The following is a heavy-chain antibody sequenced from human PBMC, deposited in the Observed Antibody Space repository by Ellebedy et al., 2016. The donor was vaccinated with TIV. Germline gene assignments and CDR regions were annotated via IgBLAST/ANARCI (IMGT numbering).Heavy chain of an antibody. Sequence: GESLKISCEGFRFTVSSNFMTWVRQAPGKGLEWVSGIDSGGKTFYADSVKGRFTISRDNYKNTVFLQMNSLRPEDTAVYYCAAWLRFGDLVPFDPWGQGTLVTVSS. D-gene: IGHD3-10*01. CDR2: IDSGGKT. CDR3: AAWLRFGDLVPFDP. V-gene: IGHV3-66*01. CDR1: RFTVSSNF. J-gene: IGHJ5*02.